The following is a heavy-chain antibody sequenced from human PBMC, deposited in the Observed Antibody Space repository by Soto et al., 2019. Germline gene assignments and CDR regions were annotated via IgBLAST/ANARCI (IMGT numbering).Heavy chain of an antibody. CDR1: GGSISSGGYY. J-gene: IGHJ5*02. Sequence: PSETLSLTCTVSGGSISSGGYYWSWIRQHPGKGLEWIGYIYYSGSTYYNPSLKSRVTISVDTSKNQFSLKLSSVTAAAPAVYYCARAYDFWSGRGGDWFDPWGQGTLVTVSS. V-gene: IGHV4-31*03. D-gene: IGHD3-3*01. CDR3: ARAYDFWSGRGGDWFDP. CDR2: IYYSGST.